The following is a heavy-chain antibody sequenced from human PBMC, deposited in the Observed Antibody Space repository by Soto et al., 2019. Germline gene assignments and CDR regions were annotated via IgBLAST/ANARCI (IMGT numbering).Heavy chain of an antibody. CDR1: GGSVSSGSYY. D-gene: IGHD3-10*01. CDR2: INHSGST. CDR3: ARGQEFSI. Sequence: SETLSLTCTVSGGSVSSGSYYWSWIRQPPGKGLEWIGEINHSGSTNYNPSLKSRVTISVDTSKNQFSLKLSSVTAADTAVYYCARGQEFSIWGQGTLVTVSS. V-gene: IGHV4-61*01. J-gene: IGHJ4*01.